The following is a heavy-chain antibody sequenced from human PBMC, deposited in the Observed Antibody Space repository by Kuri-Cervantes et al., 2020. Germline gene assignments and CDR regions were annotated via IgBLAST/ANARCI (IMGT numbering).Heavy chain of an antibody. CDR2: ITNSGSPTI. J-gene: IGHJ5*02. D-gene: IGHD6-13*01. Sequence: GGSLRLSCAASGFNFNEYYMSWVRQAPGKGLEWISYITNSGSPTISYADSVKGRFTVSRDNAKNSLYLQMNSLRAEDTAVYYCARDPAAAGSVGWFDPWGQGTLVTVSS. CDR3: ARDPAAAGSVGWFDP. V-gene: IGHV3-11*04. CDR1: GFNFNEYY.